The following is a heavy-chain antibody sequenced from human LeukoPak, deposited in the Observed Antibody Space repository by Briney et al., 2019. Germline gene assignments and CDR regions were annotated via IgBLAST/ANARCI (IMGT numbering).Heavy chain of an antibody. D-gene: IGHD5-18*01. V-gene: IGHV4-30-4*01. CDR3: ARERNSYEDY. CDR2: IYYSGST. J-gene: IGHJ4*02. Sequence: SETLSLTCTVSVGSISSGDYYWSWIRQPPGKGLEWIGYIYYSGSTYYNPSLKSRVTISVDTSKNQFSLKLSSVTAADTAVYYCARERNSYEDYWGQGTLVTVSS. CDR1: VGSISSGDYY.